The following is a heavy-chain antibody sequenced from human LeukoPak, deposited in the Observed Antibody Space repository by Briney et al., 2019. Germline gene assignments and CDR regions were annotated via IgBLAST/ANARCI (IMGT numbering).Heavy chain of an antibody. Sequence: SVKVSCKASGGTFSSYAISWVRQAPGQGLEWMGRIIPILGIANYAQKFQGRVTITADKSTSTAYMELSSLRSEDTAVYYCARDLEEQQRENWFDPWGQGTLVTVSS. CDR3: ARDLEEQQRENWFDP. V-gene: IGHV1-69*04. CDR1: GGTFSSYA. CDR2: IIPILGIA. D-gene: IGHD6-13*01. J-gene: IGHJ5*02.